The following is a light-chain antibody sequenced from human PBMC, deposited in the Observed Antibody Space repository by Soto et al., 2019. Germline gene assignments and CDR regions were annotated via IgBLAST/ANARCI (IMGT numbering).Light chain of an antibody. V-gene: IGKV3-20*01. CDR3: QHYVSSPPWT. CDR2: GAS. Sequence: IVLTQSPGTLSLSAGERATLSCKTSQSVTSNYLAWYQKKPGQAPRLVLYGASLRVSGTPDRFSGSGSGTDLTLTISRLEPEDFAVYYCQHYVSSPPWTFGQGTKVDIK. J-gene: IGKJ1*01. CDR1: QSVTSNY.